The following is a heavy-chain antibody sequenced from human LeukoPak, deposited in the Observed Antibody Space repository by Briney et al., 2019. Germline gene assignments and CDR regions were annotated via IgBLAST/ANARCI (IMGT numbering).Heavy chain of an antibody. Sequence: PWGSPRLSCAASGFTVSSNYMNWVRQAPGEGLEWGLVTYRDGSTYYADSVKGRFTISSDNSKNTLYLQMNSLKAEDTAIYYCARDQDYCSGSTCYGYFQYWGQGTLVTVSS. CDR3: ARDQDYCSGSTCYGYFQY. CDR2: TYRDGST. V-gene: IGHV3-53*01. CDR1: GFTVSSNY. D-gene: IGHD2-15*01. J-gene: IGHJ1*01.